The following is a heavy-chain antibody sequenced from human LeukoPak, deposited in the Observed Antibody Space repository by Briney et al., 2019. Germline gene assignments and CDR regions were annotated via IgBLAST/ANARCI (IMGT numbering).Heavy chain of an antibody. CDR2: IYHSGST. CDR3: ARVGLLQTPDP. CDR1: GYSISSGYY. J-gene: IGHJ5*02. V-gene: IGHV4-38-2*02. Sequence: SETLSLTCTVSGYSISSGYYWGWIRQPPGKGLGGIGSIYHSGSTYYNPSLKSRVTISVDTFKNQFSLKLSSVTAADTAVYYCARVGLLQTPDPWGQGTLVTVSS. D-gene: IGHD2-15*01.